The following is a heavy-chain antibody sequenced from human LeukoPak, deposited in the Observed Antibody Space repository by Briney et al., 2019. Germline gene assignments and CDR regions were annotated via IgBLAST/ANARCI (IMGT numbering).Heavy chain of an antibody. V-gene: IGHV4-59*08. J-gene: IGHJ4*02. CDR1: GGSISSYY. D-gene: IGHD5-18*01. Sequence: SETLSLTCTVSGGSISSYYWSWIRQPPGKGLEWIGYIYYSGSTNYNPSLKSRVTISVDTSKNQFSLKLNSVTAADTAVYYCARHEQSYTALGYYFDYWGQGTLVTVSS. CDR3: ARHEQSYTALGYYFDY. CDR2: IYYSGST.